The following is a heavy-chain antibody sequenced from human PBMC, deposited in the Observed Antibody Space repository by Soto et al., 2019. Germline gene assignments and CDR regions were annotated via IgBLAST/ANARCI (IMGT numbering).Heavy chain of an antibody. CDR2: ISWNSGSI. CDR1: GFTFDDYA. V-gene: IGHV3-9*01. Sequence: PGGSLRLSCAASGFTFDDYAMHWVRQAPGKGLEWVSGISWNSGSIDYGDSVKGRFTISRDNTKNSLYLQMNSLTTEDTALYYCAEAMVIPAAGNWFDSRGQRTPVTVSS. J-gene: IGHJ5*01. D-gene: IGHD2-2*01. CDR3: AEAMVIPAAGNWFDS.